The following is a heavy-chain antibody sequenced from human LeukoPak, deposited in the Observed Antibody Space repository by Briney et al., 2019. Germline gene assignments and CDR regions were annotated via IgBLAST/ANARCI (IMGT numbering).Heavy chain of an antibody. Sequence: GGSLRLSCAASGFTVSSNYMSWVRQAPGKGLEWVSVIYSGGSTYYADSVKGRFTISRGNSKNTLYLQMNSLRAEDTAVYYYATSYYYYGMDVWGQGTTVTVSS. J-gene: IGHJ6*02. CDR2: IYSGGST. CDR1: GFTVSSNY. CDR3: ATSYYYYGMDV. V-gene: IGHV3-53*01.